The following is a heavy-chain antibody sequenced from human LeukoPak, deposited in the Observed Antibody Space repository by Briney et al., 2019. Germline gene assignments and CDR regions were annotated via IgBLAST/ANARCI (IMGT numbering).Heavy chain of an antibody. V-gene: IGHV3-30-3*01. D-gene: IGHD3-10*01. CDR3: ARAYGSGSYFHPDH. CDR2: ISYDGSNK. J-gene: IGHJ4*02. Sequence: PGGSLRLSCAASGFTVSTKYMSWVRRAPGKGLEWVAVISYDGSNKYYADSVKGRFTISRDNSKNTLYLQMNSLRAEDTAVYYCARAYGSGSYFHPDHWGQGTLVTVSS. CDR1: GFTVSTKY.